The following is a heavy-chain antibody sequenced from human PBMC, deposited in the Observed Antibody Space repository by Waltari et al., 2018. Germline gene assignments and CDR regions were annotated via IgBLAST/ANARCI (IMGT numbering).Heavy chain of an antibody. D-gene: IGHD1-1*01. CDR2: IHRSGAA. Sequence: QVQLQESGPGLLKPSETLSLTCSVSDGAIGNFYWTWIRQPPGKGLEWIGYIHRSGAAKYSPSLERRVTMSVDRSKNQFSLKIFSVTAADAAVYYCARGDERLARYHFDDWGQGTQVIVSS. J-gene: IGHJ4*02. CDR3: ARGDERLARYHFDD. CDR1: DGAIGNFY. V-gene: IGHV4-59*08.